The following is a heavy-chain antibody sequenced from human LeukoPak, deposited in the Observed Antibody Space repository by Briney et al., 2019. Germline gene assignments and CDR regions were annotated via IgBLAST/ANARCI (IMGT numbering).Heavy chain of an antibody. D-gene: IGHD3-22*01. CDR2: ISSSSSYI. Sequence: GGSLRLSCAASGFTFSSYWMSWVRQAPGKGLEWVSSISSSSSYIYYADSVKGRFTISRDNAKNSLYLQMNSLRAEDTAVYYCARDLYYYDSSGYGYWGQGTLVTVSS. V-gene: IGHV3-21*01. J-gene: IGHJ4*02. CDR3: ARDLYYYDSSGYGY. CDR1: GFTFSSYW.